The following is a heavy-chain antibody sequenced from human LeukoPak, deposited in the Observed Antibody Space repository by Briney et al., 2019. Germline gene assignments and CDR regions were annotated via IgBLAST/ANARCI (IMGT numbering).Heavy chain of an antibody. Sequence: GGSLRLSCTASGFTFGDYAMSWFRQAPGKGLEWVSAISGSDGATYYADSVKGRFTISRDNAKNTLYLQMNSLRAEDTAVYYCARDLGVAGDYFDHWGQGTLVTVSS. D-gene: IGHD6-19*01. V-gene: IGHV3-23*01. CDR2: ISGSDGAT. CDR1: GFTFGDYA. CDR3: ARDLGVAGDYFDH. J-gene: IGHJ4*02.